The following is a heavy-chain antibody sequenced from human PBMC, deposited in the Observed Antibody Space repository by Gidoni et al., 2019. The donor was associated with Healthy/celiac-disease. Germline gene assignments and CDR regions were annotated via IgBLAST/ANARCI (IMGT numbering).Heavy chain of an antibody. Sequence: QVQLVESGGGVVQPGRSLRLSCAASGFPFSSYGMHWVRPAPGKGLEWVAVISYDGSNKYYADSVKGRFTISRDNSKNTLYLQMNSLRAEDTAVYYCAKDRAFRSSTSFQHWGQGTLVTVSS. J-gene: IGHJ1*01. CDR3: AKDRAFRSSTSFQH. D-gene: IGHD2-2*01. CDR2: ISYDGSNK. CDR1: GFPFSSYG. V-gene: IGHV3-30*18.